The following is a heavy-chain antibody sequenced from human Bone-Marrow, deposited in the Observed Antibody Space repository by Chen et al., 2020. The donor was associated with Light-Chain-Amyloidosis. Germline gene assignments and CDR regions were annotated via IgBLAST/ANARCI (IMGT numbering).Heavy chain of an antibody. CDR3: ARTPGATPYYHGMDV. J-gene: IGHJ6*02. Sequence: QVQLVQSGAEVKKPGASVKVSCKASGYSFTNYVIHWVRQAPGQRLEWMGWINTANGYTKYSQKFQGRVTINRDTSASTAYMEVRHLEFEDTAVYYWARTPGATPYYHGMDVWGQGTPGTVSS. D-gene: IGHD2-15*01. CDR1: GYSFTNYV. V-gene: IGHV1-3*04. CDR2: INTANGYT.